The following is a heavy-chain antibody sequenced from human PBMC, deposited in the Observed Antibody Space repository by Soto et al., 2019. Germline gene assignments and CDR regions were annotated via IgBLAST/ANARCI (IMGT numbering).Heavy chain of an antibody. CDR3: ARSPDSSGYYPRWYYYGMDV. CDR2: IYHSGST. J-gene: IGHJ6*02. CDR1: GGSISSSNW. V-gene: IGHV4-4*02. Sequence: QVQLQESGPGLVKPSGTLSLTCAVSGGSISSSNWWSWVRQPPGKGLEWIGEIYHSGSTNYNPSLKSRVTISVDKSKNQFSLKLSSVTAADTAVYYCARSPDSSGYYPRWYYYGMDVWGQGTTVTFSS. D-gene: IGHD3-22*01.